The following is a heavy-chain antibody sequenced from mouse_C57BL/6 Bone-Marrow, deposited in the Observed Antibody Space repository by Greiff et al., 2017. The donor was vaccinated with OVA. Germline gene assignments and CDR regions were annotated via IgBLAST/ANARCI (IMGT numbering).Heavy chain of an antibody. CDR1: GYTFTDYN. D-gene: IGHD6-2*01. Sequence: SGPELVKPGASVKMSCKASGYTFTDYNMHWVKQSHGKSLEWIGYINPNNGGTSYNQKFKGKATLTVNKSSSPAYMELRSLTSEDSAVYYCARTGRKSSMDYWGQGTSVTVSS. CDR3: ARTGRKSSMDY. CDR2: INPNNGGT. J-gene: IGHJ4*01. V-gene: IGHV1-22*01.